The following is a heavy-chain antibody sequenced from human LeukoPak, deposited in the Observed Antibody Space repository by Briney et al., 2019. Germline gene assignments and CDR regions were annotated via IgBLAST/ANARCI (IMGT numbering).Heavy chain of an antibody. Sequence: ASVKVSCKASGYTFSHHSIHWVRQAPGQRLEWMGWINAANDNTEYLQKLQGRVTVSRDTSASTAYMDLSSLRSEDTAVYYCARNTETAIPLPYYFDYWGQGTLVTVSS. J-gene: IGHJ4*02. CDR3: ARNTETAIPLPYYFDY. CDR2: INAANDNT. V-gene: IGHV1-3*01. D-gene: IGHD2-21*02. CDR1: GYTFSHHS.